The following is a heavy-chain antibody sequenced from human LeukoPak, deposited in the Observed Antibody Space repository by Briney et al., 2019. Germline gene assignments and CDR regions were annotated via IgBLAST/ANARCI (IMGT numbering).Heavy chain of an antibody. V-gene: IGHV3-23*01. D-gene: IGHD3/OR15-3a*01. CDR2: ISASGANT. J-gene: IGHJ5*02. CDR3: AKRDQLDWRSNWFDA. Sequence: GGSLRLSCAASGFTFSSFWMTWVRQAPGKGLEWVSAISASGANTYYVDSVKGRFTTSRDNSKNTLHLQMNSLRAEDTAIYYCAKRDQLDWRSNWFDAWGQGTLVTVST. CDR1: GFTFSSFW.